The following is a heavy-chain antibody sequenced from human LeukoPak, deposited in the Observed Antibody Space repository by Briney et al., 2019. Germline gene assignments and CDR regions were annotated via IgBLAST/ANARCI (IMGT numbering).Heavy chain of an antibody. J-gene: IGHJ6*03. Sequence: SETLSLTCTVSGGSISTYYWIWIRQPAGKGLEWIGRIYTSGSTNYNPSLKSRVTMSVDTSKNQFSLKVSSVPAADTAVYYCARDQGYGSRSYRDYYYYYYMDVWGKGTTVTVSS. V-gene: IGHV4-4*07. CDR3: ARDQGYGSRSYRDYYYYYYMDV. CDR1: GGSISTYY. D-gene: IGHD3-10*01. CDR2: IYTSGST.